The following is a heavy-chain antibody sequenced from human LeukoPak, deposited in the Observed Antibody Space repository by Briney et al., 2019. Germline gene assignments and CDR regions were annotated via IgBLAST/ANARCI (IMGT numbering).Heavy chain of an antibody. Sequence: GGSLRLSCAASGFTFSNYWMHWVRQAPGKGLVWVSRINEGGSVTDYADSVKGRFTISRDNAKNTLYLEMNSLRAGDTAVYYSSRDLRGRDDYWGQGTLVSVSS. CDR2: INEGGSVT. CDR1: GFTFSNYW. J-gene: IGHJ4*02. CDR3: SRDLRGRDDY. V-gene: IGHV3-74*01. D-gene: IGHD5-24*01.